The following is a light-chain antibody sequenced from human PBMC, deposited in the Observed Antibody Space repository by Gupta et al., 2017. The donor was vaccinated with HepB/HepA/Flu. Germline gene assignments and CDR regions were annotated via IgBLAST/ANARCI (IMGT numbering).Light chain of an antibody. CDR3: MQSTQLPLT. CDR1: RSLLHSNGKTY. J-gene: IGKJ4*01. Sequence: IVMSQHQLSLYVTTGQSASSSCRSSRSLLHSNGKTYLYWYLQKPGQPPQLLINEVSNRFSGVPDRFSGSGSGTDFTLKISRVEVEDVGVYYCMQSTQLPLTFGGGTKVEIK. V-gene: IGKV2D-29*01. CDR2: EVS.